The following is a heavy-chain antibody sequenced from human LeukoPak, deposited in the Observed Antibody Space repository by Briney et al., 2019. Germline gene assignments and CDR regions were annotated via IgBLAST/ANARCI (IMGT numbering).Heavy chain of an antibody. D-gene: IGHD3-10*01. V-gene: IGHV1-2*06. CDR3: ARGGSGSGYLYYFDY. Sequence: ASVRVSCKASGYSFSDFPVHWVRQAPGRGLEWMGRIDSNRGGTSYAQNFQGRVTMTRDTSIGTAYMEVSGLTSDDTAVYYCARGGSGSGYLYYFDYWGQGTLVSVSS. CDR2: IDSNRGGT. J-gene: IGHJ4*02. CDR1: GYSFSDFP.